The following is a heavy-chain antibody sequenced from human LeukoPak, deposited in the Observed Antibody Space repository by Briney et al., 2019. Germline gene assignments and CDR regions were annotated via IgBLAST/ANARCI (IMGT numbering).Heavy chain of an antibody. CDR1: GGSISIYY. D-gene: IGHD1-26*01. CDR3: ARDSGSYQYFHH. V-gene: IGHV4-59*01. Sequence: SDTLSLTCTVSGGSISIYYWSWIRQPPRKALGWNGYKYNSATSNYSPSLKSRPTTSVDTSKNQYSLELTSVTAADTAVYYCARDSGSYQYFHHWGQGTLVTVSS. J-gene: IGHJ1*01. CDR2: KYNSATS.